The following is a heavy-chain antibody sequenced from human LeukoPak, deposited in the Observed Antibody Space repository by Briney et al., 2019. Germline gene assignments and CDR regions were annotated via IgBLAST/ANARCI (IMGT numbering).Heavy chain of an antibody. J-gene: IGHJ4*02. Sequence: GGSLTLSCAASGFTFSSYSMNWVRQAPGKGLEWVASINSSRGYIYYAAAVKGRFTISRDNAKNSLYLQMNSLRAEDTAVYYCAGGHDFWGGYYPQYYFDSWGQGTLVTVSS. D-gene: IGHD3-3*01. CDR2: INSSRGYI. CDR1: GFTFSSYS. CDR3: AGGHDFWGGYYPQYYFDS. V-gene: IGHV3-21*01.